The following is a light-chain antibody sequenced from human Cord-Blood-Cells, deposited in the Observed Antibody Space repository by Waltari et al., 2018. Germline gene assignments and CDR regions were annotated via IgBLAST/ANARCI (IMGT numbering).Light chain of an antibody. Sequence: EIVLTQSLGTLSLSPGARATLTSGASQSVSSSYVAWYQQKPGQAPRLLIYGASSRATGIPDRFSGSGSGTDFTLTISRLEPEDVAVYYCQQYGSSPKTFGQGTKVEIK. CDR3: QQYGSSPKT. CDR2: GAS. CDR1: QSVSSSY. V-gene: IGKV3-20*01. J-gene: IGKJ1*01.